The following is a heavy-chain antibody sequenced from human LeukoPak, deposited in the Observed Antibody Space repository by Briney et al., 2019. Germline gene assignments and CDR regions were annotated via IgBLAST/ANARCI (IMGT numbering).Heavy chain of an antibody. CDR3: VKTMMTFGGVIRTDAFDI. CDR2: INNNGDST. CDR1: GFTFSTFA. J-gene: IGHJ3*02. Sequence: GGSLRLSCSASGFTFSTFAMHWVRQAPGKRLEYVSGINNNGDSTYYSDSVKARLTISRDNSKNTLFLQMASLRAEDTAVYYCVKTMMTFGGVIRTDAFDISGQGTMVIVSS. V-gene: IGHV3-64D*06. D-gene: IGHD3-16*01.